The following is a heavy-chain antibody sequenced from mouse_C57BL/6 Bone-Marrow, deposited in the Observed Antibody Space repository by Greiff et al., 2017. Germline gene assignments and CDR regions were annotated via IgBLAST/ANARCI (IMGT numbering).Heavy chain of an antibody. V-gene: IGHV14-1*01. D-gene: IGHD1-1*02. CDR2: IAPEDGDT. J-gene: IGHJ4*01. CDR3: TTGGYYAMDY. Sequence: EVQLQQSGAELVRPGASVKLSCTASGFNIKDYYMHWVKQRPEQGLEWIGRIAPEDGDTQYAPTFQGKATMTADTSSNTAYLQLSSLTSEDTAVYYCTTGGYYAMDYWGQGTSVTVSS. CDR1: GFNIKDYY.